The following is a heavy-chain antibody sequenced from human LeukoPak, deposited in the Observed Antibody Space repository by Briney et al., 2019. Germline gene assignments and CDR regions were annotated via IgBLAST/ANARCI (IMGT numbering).Heavy chain of an antibody. CDR3: ARLRREVTTGQWFDP. J-gene: IGHJ5*02. CDR1: GGSISSGGYS. CDR2: IYHSGST. Sequence: SETLSLTCAVSGGSISSGGYSWSWIRQPPGKGLEWIGYIYHSGSTYYNPSLKSRVTISVDRSKNQFSPKLSSVTAADTAVYYCARLRREVTTGQWFDPWGQGTLVTVSS. D-gene: IGHD4-17*01. V-gene: IGHV4-30-2*01.